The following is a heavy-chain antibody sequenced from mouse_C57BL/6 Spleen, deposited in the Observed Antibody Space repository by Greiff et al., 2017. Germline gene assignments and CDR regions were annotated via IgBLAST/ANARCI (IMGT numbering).Heavy chain of an antibody. V-gene: IGHV5-9*04. D-gene: IGHD2-10*02. CDR2: ISGGGGNT. CDR3: ALYGKDAMDY. J-gene: IGHJ4*01. CDR1: GFTFSSYT. Sequence: EVQLQQSGGGLVKPGGSLKLSCAASGFTFSSYTMSWVRQTPEKRLEWVATISGGGGNTYYPDSVKGRFTISRDNAKNTLFLQMTSLRSEDTAMYYCALYGKDAMDYWGQGTSVTVSS.